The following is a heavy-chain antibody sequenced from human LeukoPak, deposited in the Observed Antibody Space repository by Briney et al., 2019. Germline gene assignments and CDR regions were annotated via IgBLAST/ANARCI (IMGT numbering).Heavy chain of an antibody. V-gene: IGHV1-69*13. CDR1: GGTFSSYA. J-gene: IGHJ5*02. CDR3: ARDLRFLEWLSQRHWFDP. CDR2: IIPIFGTA. Sequence: ASVKVSCKASGGTFSSYAISWVRQAPGQGLEWMGGIIPIFGTANYAQKFQGRVTITADESTSTAYMKLSSLRSEDTAVYYCARDLRFLEWLSQRHWFDPWGQGTLVTVSS. D-gene: IGHD3-3*01.